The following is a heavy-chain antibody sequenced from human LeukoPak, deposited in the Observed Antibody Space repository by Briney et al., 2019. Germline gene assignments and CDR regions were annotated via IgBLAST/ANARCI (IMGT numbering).Heavy chain of an antibody. Sequence: GGSLRLSWAAAGFTVNSYGIGWVRPAPGKWLELVSSISVSGGSTYYTDSVKGRFTISRDNSKNTLYLQMNSLRAEDTAVYCCAKLRLFVSSGWLSDFDYWGQGTLVTVSS. D-gene: IGHD6-19*01. V-gene: IGHV3-23*01. CDR1: GFTVNSYG. CDR2: ISVSGGST. CDR3: AKLRLFVSSGWLSDFDY. J-gene: IGHJ4*02.